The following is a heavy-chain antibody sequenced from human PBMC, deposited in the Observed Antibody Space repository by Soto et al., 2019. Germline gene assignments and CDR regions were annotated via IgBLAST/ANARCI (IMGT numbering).Heavy chain of an antibody. CDR2: IYYRGNT. D-gene: IGHD3-10*01. CDR1: GGSISSSNYY. Sequence: SETLSLTCTVSGGSISSSNYYWGWIRQPPGKGLEWIGSIYYRGNTFYNPSLKSRVTISVDTSKNQFSLKLTSVTAADTAVYYCARHQMFRGIIFGDFDYWGQETLVTAPS. CDR3: ARHQMFRGIIFGDFDY. J-gene: IGHJ4*02. V-gene: IGHV4-39*01.